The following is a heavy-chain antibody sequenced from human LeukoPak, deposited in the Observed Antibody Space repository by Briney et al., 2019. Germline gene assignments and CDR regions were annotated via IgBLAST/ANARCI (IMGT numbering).Heavy chain of an antibody. CDR2: IDEDGSEK. V-gene: IGHV3-7*04. Sequence: GGSLRLSCGASGFTFSTYWMTWVRQAPGQGLEWVANIDEDGSEKYYVDSVKGRFTISRDNAKKSLYLQMNSLRAEDTAVYYCARVGYCSSTSCSRVSPRAEYFQHWGQGTLVTVSS. D-gene: IGHD2-2*01. J-gene: IGHJ1*01. CDR1: GFTFSTYW. CDR3: ARVGYCSSTSCSRVSPRAEYFQH.